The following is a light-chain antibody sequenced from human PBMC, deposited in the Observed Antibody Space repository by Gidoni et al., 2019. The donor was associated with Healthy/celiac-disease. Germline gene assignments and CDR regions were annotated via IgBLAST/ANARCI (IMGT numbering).Light chain of an antibody. Sequence: SYALTPPPSVSVSPGQTASITCSGVKLGDKYACWYQQKPGQSPVLVIYQDSKRPSGIPERFSGSNSGNTATLTISGTQAMDEADYYCQAWDSSTVVFGGGTKLTVL. CDR2: QDS. CDR3: QAWDSSTVV. V-gene: IGLV3-1*01. J-gene: IGLJ2*01. CDR1: KLGDKY.